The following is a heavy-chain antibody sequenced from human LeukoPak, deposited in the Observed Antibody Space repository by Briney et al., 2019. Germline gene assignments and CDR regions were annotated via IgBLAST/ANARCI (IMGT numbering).Heavy chain of an antibody. CDR1: GFTFSSYW. J-gene: IGHJ3*02. D-gene: IGHD3-16*01. CDR3: ARDFWGAFDI. Sequence: GGSLRLSCAASGFTFSSYWMHWVRQAPGEGLVWVSRINSDGTSTRYADSVKGRFTISRDNAKNTLYLQMNSLRAEDTAVYYCARDFWGAFDIWGQGTMVTVSS. CDR2: INSDGTST. V-gene: IGHV3-74*01.